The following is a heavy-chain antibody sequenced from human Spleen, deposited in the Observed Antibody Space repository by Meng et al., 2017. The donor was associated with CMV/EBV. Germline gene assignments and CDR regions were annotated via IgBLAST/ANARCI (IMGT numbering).Heavy chain of an antibody. CDR2: IFYSGST. CDR3: AKLGYSGYHTNAFDI. D-gene: IGHD5-12*01. V-gene: IGHV4-39*07. Sequence: SETLSLTCTVSGGSISSTIYYWGWIRQPPGKGLECIGIIFYSGSTHYTPSLKSRVTISVDTSKNQFSLKVTSVTAADTAVYYCAKLGYSGYHTNAFDIWGQGTMVTVSS. CDR1: GGSISSTIYY. J-gene: IGHJ3*02.